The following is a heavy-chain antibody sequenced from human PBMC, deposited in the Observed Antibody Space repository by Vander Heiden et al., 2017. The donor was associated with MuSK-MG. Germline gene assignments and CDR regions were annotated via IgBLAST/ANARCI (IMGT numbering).Heavy chain of an antibody. CDR1: GFTFSSYA. J-gene: IGHJ4*02. CDR3: AKFSTVTSLTAFDY. V-gene: IGHV3-23*01. Sequence: EVQLLESGGGLVQPGGSLRLSCAASGFTFSSYAMSWVRQAPGKGLEWVSAFSGSGCSTYYADSVEGRFTIARDNSKDTLYLQMNSLRAEDTAVYYCAKFSTVTSLTAFDYWGQGTLVTVSS. D-gene: IGHD4-17*01. CDR2: FSGSGCST.